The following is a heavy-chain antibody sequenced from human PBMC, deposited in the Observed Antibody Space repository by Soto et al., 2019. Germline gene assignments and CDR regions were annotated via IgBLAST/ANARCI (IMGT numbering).Heavy chain of an antibody. V-gene: IGHV3-33*01. CDR1: GFTFRSYG. J-gene: IGHJ3*02. CDR2: IWYDGSNK. Sequence: QVQLVESGGGVVQPGRSLRLSCAASGFTFRSYGMHWVRQAPGKGLEWVAVIWYDGSNKYYADSVKGRFTISRDNSKNTLYLQMNSLRAEDTAAYYCAAGYNIGWDAFDIWGQGTMVTVSS. CDR3: AAGYNIGWDAFDI. D-gene: IGHD6-19*01.